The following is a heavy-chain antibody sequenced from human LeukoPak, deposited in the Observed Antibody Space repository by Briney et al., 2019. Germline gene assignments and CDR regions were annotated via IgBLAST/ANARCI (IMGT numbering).Heavy chain of an antibody. CDR2: INPSGGST. J-gene: IGHJ4*02. CDR3: ARDEYYDFWSGLMSY. V-gene: IGHV1-46*01. D-gene: IGHD3-3*01. Sequence: ASVKVSCKASGYTFTSYYMHWVRQAPGQGLEWMGIINPSGGSTSYAQKFQGRVTMTRDTSTSTVYMELRSLRSDDTAVYYCARDEYYDFWSGLMSYWGQGTLVTVSS. CDR1: GYTFTSYY.